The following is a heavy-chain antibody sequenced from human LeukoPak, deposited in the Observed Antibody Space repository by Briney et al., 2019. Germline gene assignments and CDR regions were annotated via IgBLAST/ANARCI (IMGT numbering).Heavy chain of an antibody. D-gene: IGHD3-16*01. Sequence: SQTLSLTCTVSGGSISSSSYYWGWIRQPPGKGLEWIGSIYYSGSTYYNPSLKSRVTISVDTSENQFSLKLSSVTAADTAVYYCARWVNRRQRGGGFDPWGQGTLVTVSS. J-gene: IGHJ5*02. CDR3: ARWVNRRQRGGGFDP. CDR1: GGSISSSSYY. V-gene: IGHV4-39*07. CDR2: IYYSGST.